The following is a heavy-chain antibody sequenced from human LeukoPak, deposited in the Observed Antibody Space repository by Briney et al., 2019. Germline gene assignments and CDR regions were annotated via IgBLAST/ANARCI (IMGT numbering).Heavy chain of an antibody. CDR3: ARARGNGYYGSDAFDI. V-gene: IGHV3-33*01. J-gene: IGHJ3*02. CDR1: GFDFRKYG. Sequence: GGSLRLSCAASGFDFRKYGIHWVRQAPGKGLEWVAIMWNDGITGKYADSVRGRFSVSRDNSKNTVYLEMDSLRADDTSVYYCARARGNGYYGSDAFDIWGQGTTVTVSS. D-gene: IGHD3-22*01. CDR2: MWNDGITG.